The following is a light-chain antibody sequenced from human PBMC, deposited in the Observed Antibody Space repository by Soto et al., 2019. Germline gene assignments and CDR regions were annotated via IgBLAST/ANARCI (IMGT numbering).Light chain of an antibody. CDR3: QQSDSTPYT. CDR1: QTISTY. J-gene: IGKJ2*01. Sequence: DIQMTQSPSSLSASVGDRVTITCRASQTISTYWNWYQQKPGKAPRRLIYDASSLLSGVPSRFSGSGSGTDFTLTIASLPPEDFSTYYCQQSDSTPYTFGQGTKVEI. CDR2: DAS. V-gene: IGKV1-39*01.